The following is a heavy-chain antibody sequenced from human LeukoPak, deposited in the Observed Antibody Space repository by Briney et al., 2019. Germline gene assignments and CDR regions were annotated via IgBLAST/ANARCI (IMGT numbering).Heavy chain of an antibody. J-gene: IGHJ4*02. D-gene: IGHD4-17*01. V-gene: IGHV3-74*01. CDR3: ARDRDYGAPDY. CDR2: INGDGTSTST. CDR1: GFTFSTYW. Sequence: PGGSLRLSCAASGFTFSTYWMHWVRQAQGKGLVWVSRINGDGTSTSTSYADSVKGRFTIYRDNAKNSLYLHMNTLRAEDTAVYDCARDRDYGAPDYWGQGTLVTVSS.